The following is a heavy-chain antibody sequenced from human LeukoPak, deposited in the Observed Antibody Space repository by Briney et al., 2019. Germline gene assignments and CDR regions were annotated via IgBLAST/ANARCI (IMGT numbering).Heavy chain of an antibody. CDR2: ISYDGSNK. CDR1: GFTFSSYA. J-gene: IGHJ4*02. D-gene: IGHD2-15*01. Sequence: GGSLRLSCAASGFTFSSYAMHWVRQAPGKGLEWVAVISYDGSNKYYADSVKGRFTISRDNSKNTLYLQMNSLRAEDTAVYYCAREFSHCSGGSCYSTFDYWGQGTLVTVSS. V-gene: IGHV3-30*04. CDR3: AREFSHCSGGSCYSTFDY.